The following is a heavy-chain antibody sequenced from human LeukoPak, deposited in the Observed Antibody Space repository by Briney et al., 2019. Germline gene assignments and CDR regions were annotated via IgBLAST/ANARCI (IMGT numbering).Heavy chain of an antibody. V-gene: IGHV1-2*02. D-gene: IGHD6-19*01. CDR1: GYTFTHYY. Sequence: GASVKVSCKASGYTFTHYYIHWVRQAPAQGLEWMGWINPNSGATNYAQKFLGRVTMTRDTSISTAYMDLSRLRSDDTAVYYCARVAVAGTWAWFDPWGQGTLVTVSS. J-gene: IGHJ5*02. CDR3: ARVAVAGTWAWFDP. CDR2: INPNSGAT.